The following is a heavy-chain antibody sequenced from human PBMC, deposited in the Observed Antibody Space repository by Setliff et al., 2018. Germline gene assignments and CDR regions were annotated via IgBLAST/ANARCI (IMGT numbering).Heavy chain of an antibody. J-gene: IGHJ5*02. CDR3: ARGHTSMAP. V-gene: IGHV3-11*01. CDR1: GFTFSDYY. CDR2: ITSSGDTM. Sequence: LKISCAASGFTFSDYYMSWIRQAPGKGLEWVSYITSSGDTMNYADSVKGRFTISRDNAKNSLHLQMNSLRAEDTAVYYCARGHTSMAPWGQGTLVTVSS. D-gene: IGHD5-18*01.